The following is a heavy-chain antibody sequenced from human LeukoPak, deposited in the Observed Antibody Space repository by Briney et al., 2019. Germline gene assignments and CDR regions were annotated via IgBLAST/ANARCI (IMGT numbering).Heavy chain of an antibody. D-gene: IGHD6-19*01. CDR2: IYYRGST. J-gene: IGHJ4*02. CDR1: GGSISSYF. Sequence: SETLSLTCTVPGGSISSYFWSWIRQPPGKGLEWIGYIYYRGSTNYNPSLKSRVTISVDTSKNQFSLKLSSVTAADTAVYYCARDWGSSGGLGVGYWGQGALVTVSS. V-gene: IGHV4-59*01. CDR3: ARDWGSSGGLGVGY.